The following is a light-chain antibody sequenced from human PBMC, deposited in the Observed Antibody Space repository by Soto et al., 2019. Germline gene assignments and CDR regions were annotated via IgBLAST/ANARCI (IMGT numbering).Light chain of an antibody. CDR1: SSDVGAYNY. CDR3: SSYTTSSLLI. V-gene: IGLV2-14*03. CDR2: DVS. Sequence: QSVLTQPASVSGSLGQSITISCSGTSSDVGAYNYVSWFQQHPGKVPKLIIYDVSNRPSGVSNRFSGSKSGNTASLSISGLQADDEADYYCSSYTTSSLLIFGGGTQLTVL. J-gene: IGLJ2*01.